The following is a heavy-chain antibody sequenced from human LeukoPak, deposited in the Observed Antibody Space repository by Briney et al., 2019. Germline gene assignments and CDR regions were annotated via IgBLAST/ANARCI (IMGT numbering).Heavy chain of an antibody. J-gene: IGHJ3*02. CDR1: GGSISSSSYY. Sequence: SETLSLTCTVSGGSISSSSYYWGWIRQPPGKGLEWIGSIYYSGSTYYNPSLKSRVTISVDTSKNQFSLKLSSVTAADTAVYYCARQDIVVVPAAIRGGAFDIWGQGTMVTVSS. V-gene: IGHV4-39*01. CDR3: ARQDIVVVPAAIRGGAFDI. D-gene: IGHD2-2*02. CDR2: IYYSGST.